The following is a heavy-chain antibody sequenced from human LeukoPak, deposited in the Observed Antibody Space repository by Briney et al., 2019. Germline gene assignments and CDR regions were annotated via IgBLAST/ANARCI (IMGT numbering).Heavy chain of an antibody. CDR1: GFTFSSYA. D-gene: IGHD5-18*01. J-gene: IGHJ4*02. V-gene: IGHV3-23*01. CDR3: AKVQIGRSYGSPFDY. CDR2: ISGSGGST. Sequence: PGGSLRLSCAASGFTFSSYAMSWVRQAPGKGLEWVSAISGSGGSTYYADSVKGRFTISRDNSKHTLYLQMNSLRAEDTAVYYCAKVQIGRSYGSPFDYWGQGTLVTVSS.